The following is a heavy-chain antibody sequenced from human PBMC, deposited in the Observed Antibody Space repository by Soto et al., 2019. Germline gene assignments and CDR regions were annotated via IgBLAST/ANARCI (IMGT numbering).Heavy chain of an antibody. J-gene: IGHJ4*01. V-gene: IGHV1-3*01. D-gene: IGHD6-19*01. CDR3: ARDYADIAVAGIPLLAH. CDR1: GFTFIKYA. Sequence: QVQLVQSGAEVKKPGASVNVSCKASGFTFIKYAMHWVRQAPGQRPEWMGWINAGNGNTRYSQRWQGRVTIIRDTSASTVYMDLSSLRSEDTAVYYCARDYADIAVAGIPLLAHWGQGTLVTVSS. CDR2: INAGNGNT.